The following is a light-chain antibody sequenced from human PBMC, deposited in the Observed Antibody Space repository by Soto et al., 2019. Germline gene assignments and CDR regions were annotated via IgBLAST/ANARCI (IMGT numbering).Light chain of an antibody. CDR3: VVWDDSLSNGV. Sequence: QAVVTQPPSVSAAPGQKVTISCSGSNFNIGIHDVSWYRQLPGTAPKLVIYDNDKRPSGTPDRFSGSKSGTSATLDITGLQTGDEADYYCVVWDDSLSNGVFGGGTKVTVL. CDR1: NFNIGIHD. V-gene: IGLV1-51*01. CDR2: DND. J-gene: IGLJ3*02.